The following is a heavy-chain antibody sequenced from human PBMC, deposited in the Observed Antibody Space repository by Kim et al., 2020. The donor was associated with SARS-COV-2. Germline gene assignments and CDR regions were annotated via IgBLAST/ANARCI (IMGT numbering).Heavy chain of an antibody. Sequence: ADSVKDRFTISRDNSKNTMYLQMNSLRAEDTAVYYCAKAIGGYSYGYYFDYWGQGTLVTVSS. CDR3: AKAIGGYSYGYYFDY. V-gene: IGHV3-30*02. D-gene: IGHD5-18*01. J-gene: IGHJ4*02.